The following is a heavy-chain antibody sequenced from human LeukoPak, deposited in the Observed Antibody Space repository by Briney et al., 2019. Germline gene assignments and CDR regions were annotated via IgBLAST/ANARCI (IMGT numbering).Heavy chain of an antibody. V-gene: IGHV1-2*02. CDR3: ARSNWNYAWFDP. Sequence: ASVKVSCKASGYTFTGYYMHWVRQAPGQGLEWMGWINPNSGGTNYAQKFQGRVTMTRDTSISTAYMELSRLRSDDTAVYYCARSNWNYAWFDPWGQGTLVTVSS. D-gene: IGHD1-7*01. CDR1: GYTFTGYY. J-gene: IGHJ5*02. CDR2: INPNSGGT.